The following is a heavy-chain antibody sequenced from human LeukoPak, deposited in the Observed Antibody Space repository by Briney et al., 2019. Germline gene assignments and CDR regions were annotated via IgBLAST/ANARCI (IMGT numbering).Heavy chain of an antibody. CDR3: ARYCTSTTCILRGFDY. V-gene: IGHV4-38-2*01. J-gene: IGHJ4*02. D-gene: IGHD2-2*01. CDR2: IYHTGSA. Sequence: SETLSLTCSVSGYSFTSGHYWGWIRQPPGKGLKWIANIYHTGSAHYNPSLKSRVTISVDTSKNQFSLKLSSVTAADTAVYYCARYCTSTTCILRGFDYWGQGTLVTVSS. CDR1: GYSFTSGHY.